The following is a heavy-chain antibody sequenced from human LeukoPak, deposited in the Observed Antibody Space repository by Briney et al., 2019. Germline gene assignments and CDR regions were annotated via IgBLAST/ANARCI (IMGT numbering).Heavy chain of an antibody. D-gene: IGHD1-7*01. CDR1: GITFSNYA. J-gene: IGHJ4*02. CDR3: AKDWNYVY. Sequence: GGSLRLSCAASGITFSNYAMNWVRQAPGKGPEWVSGISGSGGSTDYADSVKGRFTISRGNSKNTLYLQMNSLRAEDTAIYYCAKDWNYVYWGQGTLVTVSS. CDR2: ISGSGGST. V-gene: IGHV3-23*01.